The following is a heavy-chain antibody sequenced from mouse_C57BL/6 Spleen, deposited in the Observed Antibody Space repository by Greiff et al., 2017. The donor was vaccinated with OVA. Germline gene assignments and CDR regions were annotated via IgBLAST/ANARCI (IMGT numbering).Heavy chain of an antibody. Sequence: VQLQQPGAELVRPGSSVKLSCKASGYTFTSYWMHWVKQRPIQGLEWIGNIDPSDSETHYNQKFKDKATLTVDKSSSTAYMQLSSLTSEDSAVYYGARPDYYGTWFAYWGQGTLVTVSA. CDR3: ARPDYYGTWFAY. CDR1: GYTFTSYW. D-gene: IGHD1-2*01. CDR2: IDPSDSET. V-gene: IGHV1-52*01. J-gene: IGHJ3*01.